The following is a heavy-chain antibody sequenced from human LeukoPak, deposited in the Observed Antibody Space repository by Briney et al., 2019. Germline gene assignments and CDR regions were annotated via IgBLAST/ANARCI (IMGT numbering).Heavy chain of an antibody. Sequence: GGSLRLSCAASGFTVSSNYMSWVRQAPGKGLEWVSVIYSGGSTYYANSVKGRFTISRDNSKNTLYLQMNSLRAEDTAVYYCARDLKSGGFDYWGQGTLVTVSS. J-gene: IGHJ4*02. V-gene: IGHV3-53*01. CDR3: ARDLKSGGFDY. CDR1: GFTVSSNY. D-gene: IGHD3-10*01. CDR2: IYSGGST.